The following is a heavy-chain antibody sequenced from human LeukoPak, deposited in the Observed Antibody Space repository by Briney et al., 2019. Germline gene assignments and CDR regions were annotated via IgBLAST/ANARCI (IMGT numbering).Heavy chain of an antibody. J-gene: IGHJ5*02. CDR2: IYHSGST. CDR1: GGSISSSSYY. D-gene: IGHD3-3*01. CDR3: ARTNSHYDFWSGSRWFDP. Sequence: PSETLSLTCTVSGGSISSSSYYWGWIRQPPGKGLEWIGSIYHSGSTYYNPSLKSRVTISVDTSKNQFSLKLSSVTAADTAVYYCARTNSHYDFWSGSRWFDPWGQGTLVTVSS. V-gene: IGHV4-39*01.